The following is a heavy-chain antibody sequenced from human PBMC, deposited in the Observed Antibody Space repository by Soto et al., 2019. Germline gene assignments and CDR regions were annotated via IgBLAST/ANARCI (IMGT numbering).Heavy chain of an antibody. Sequence: EVQLVESGGGLVQRGGSLRLSCAASGFTFSNYWMNWVRQAPGKGLEWVAIIKQDGGETYYVDSVKGRFTISRDNAKNSLYLQRDSLRAEDTAVYYCARDHLDTWGGSDALDSWGQGTMVIVSS. CDR3: ARDHLDTWGGSDALDS. D-gene: IGHD3-16*01. V-gene: IGHV3-7*01. J-gene: IGHJ3*02. CDR1: GFTFSNYW. CDR2: IKQDGGET.